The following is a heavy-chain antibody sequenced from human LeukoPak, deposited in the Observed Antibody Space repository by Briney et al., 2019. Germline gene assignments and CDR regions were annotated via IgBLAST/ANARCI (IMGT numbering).Heavy chain of an antibody. V-gene: IGHV3-30*02. J-gene: IGHJ6*03. D-gene: IGHD1-26*01. Sequence: GGSLRLSCAASGFTFSSYGMHWVRQAPGKGLEWVAFIRYDGSNKYYADSVKGRFTISRDNSKNTLYLQLNSLRAEDTAVYYCAKSGSYYYYYMDVWGKGTTVTVSS. CDR1: GFTFSSYG. CDR3: AKSGSYYYYYMDV. CDR2: IRYDGSNK.